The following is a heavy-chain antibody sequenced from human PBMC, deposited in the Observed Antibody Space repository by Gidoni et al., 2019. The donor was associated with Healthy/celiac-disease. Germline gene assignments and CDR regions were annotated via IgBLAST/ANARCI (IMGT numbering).Heavy chain of an antibody. CDR3: ARVQRERGLYYYDSS. Sequence: QVQLQQWGAGLLKPSETLSLTCAAYGGSFSGYYWSWIRQPPGKGLEWIGEINHSGSTNYNPSLKSRVTISVDTSKNQFSLKLSSVTAADTAVYYCARVQRERGLYYYDSSWGQGTLVTVSS. CDR2: INHSGST. V-gene: IGHV4-34*01. J-gene: IGHJ4*02. CDR1: GGSFSGYY. D-gene: IGHD3-22*01.